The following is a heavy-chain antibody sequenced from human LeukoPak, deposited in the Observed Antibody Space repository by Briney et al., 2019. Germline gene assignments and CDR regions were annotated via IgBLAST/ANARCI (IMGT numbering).Heavy chain of an antibody. CDR2: IYNSGIT. Sequence: PSETLSLTCTVSGGSISTYYWSWVRQPPGKGLEWIGYIYNSGITNYNPSLKSRVTISVDTSKAQFSLKLSSVTAADTAVYYCAREYCTSTFCSIHFDYWGQGNLVTVSS. V-gene: IGHV4-59*01. CDR1: GGSISTYY. CDR3: AREYCTSTFCSIHFDY. J-gene: IGHJ4*02. D-gene: IGHD2-2*01.